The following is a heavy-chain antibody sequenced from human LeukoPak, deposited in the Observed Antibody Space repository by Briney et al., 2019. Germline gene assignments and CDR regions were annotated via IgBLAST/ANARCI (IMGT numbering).Heavy chain of an antibody. D-gene: IGHD6-13*01. CDR3: ARNFEYIAAAGTTSYYYYGMDV. Sequence: SETLSLTCTVSGGSISSYYWSWIRQPPGKGLEWIGYIYYSGSTNYNPSLKSRVTISLDTSKNQFSLKLSSVTAADTAVYYCARNFEYIAAAGTTSYYYYGMDVWGQGTTVTVSS. J-gene: IGHJ6*02. CDR2: IYYSGST. V-gene: IGHV4-59*08. CDR1: GGSISSYY.